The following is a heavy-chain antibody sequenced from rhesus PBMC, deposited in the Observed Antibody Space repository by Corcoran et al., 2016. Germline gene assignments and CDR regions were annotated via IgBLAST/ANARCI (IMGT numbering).Heavy chain of an antibody. J-gene: IGHJ5-2*02. Sequence: QVRLQESGPGVVKPSETLSLTCVVSGGSISSGSYFWSWIRQTPGTGLDWIGGIFRDAENTNYNPSLKSRVTISKDTSKNQFPLKLNSLTAADTAVYFYARSDRPATGLSLDLWGRGVLVTVSS. CDR3: ARSDRPATGLSLDL. V-gene: IGHV4S12*01. D-gene: IGHD6-25*01. CDR1: GGSISSGSYF. CDR2: IFRDAENT.